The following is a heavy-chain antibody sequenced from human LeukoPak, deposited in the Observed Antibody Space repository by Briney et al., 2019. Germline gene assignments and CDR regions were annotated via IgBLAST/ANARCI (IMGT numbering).Heavy chain of an antibody. CDR2: ISAYNGNT. Sequence: ASVKVSCKASGYTFTSYGISWVRQAPGQGLEWMGWISAYNGNTNYAQKLQGRVTMTTDTSTSTAYMELRSLRSDDTAVYYCARWGATRCYYYGMDVWGQGTTVTVSS. CDR1: GYTFTSYG. J-gene: IGHJ6*02. D-gene: IGHD1-26*01. V-gene: IGHV1-18*01. CDR3: ARWGATRCYYYGMDV.